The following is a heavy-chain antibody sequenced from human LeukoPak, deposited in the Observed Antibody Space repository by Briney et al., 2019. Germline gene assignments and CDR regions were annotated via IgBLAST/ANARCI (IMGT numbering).Heavy chain of an antibody. D-gene: IGHD2-21*02. CDR2: MNQDGSHK. Sequence: GGSLRLSCAASGFTFITFWMSWVRQAPGKGLEWVANMNQDGSHKYYLDSVKGRFTISRDNAKNSLYLQMNSLRAEDTAVYYCARVPIVVATAIGFDYWGQGTLVTVSS. CDR3: ARVPIVVATAIGFDY. J-gene: IGHJ4*02. V-gene: IGHV3-7*04. CDR1: GFTFITFW.